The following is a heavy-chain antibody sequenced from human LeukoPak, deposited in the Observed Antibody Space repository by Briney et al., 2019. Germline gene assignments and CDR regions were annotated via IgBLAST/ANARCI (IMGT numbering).Heavy chain of an antibody. V-gene: IGHV4-34*01. D-gene: IGHD3-10*01. J-gene: IGHJ6*03. CDR1: GESFSGFY. CDR2: INHSGST. Sequence: SETLSLTCAVYGESFSGFYWSWIRQTPGKGLEWIGEINHSGSTNYNPSLKSRVTISVDTSKNQFSLKLGSVTAADTAVYYRARPKGFYGSGSYYVDVWGKGTTVTISS. CDR3: ARPKGFYGSGSYYVDV.